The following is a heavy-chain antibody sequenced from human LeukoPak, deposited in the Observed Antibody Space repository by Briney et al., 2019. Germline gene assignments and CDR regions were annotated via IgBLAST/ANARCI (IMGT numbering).Heavy chain of an antibody. CDR1: GGTFSSYT. Sequence: SVKVSCKASGGTFSSYTISWVRQAPGQGLEWMGRVIPILGIANYARKFQGRVTITADKSTSTAYMELSSLRSEDTAVYYCATYTNYVYYYYYYMDVWGKGTTVTVSS. J-gene: IGHJ6*03. D-gene: IGHD4/OR15-4a*01. CDR3: ATYTNYVYYYYYYMDV. V-gene: IGHV1-69*02. CDR2: VIPILGIA.